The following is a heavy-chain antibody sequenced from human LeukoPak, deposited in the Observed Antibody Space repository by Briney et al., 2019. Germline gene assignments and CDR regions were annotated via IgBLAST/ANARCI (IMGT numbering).Heavy chain of an antibody. CDR1: GGSTSSYY. CDR3: ARGDPFGEGFDY. D-gene: IGHD4-17*01. Sequence: SETLSLTCTVSGGSTSSYYWSWIRQPPGKGLEWIGYIYYSGSTNYNPSLKSRVTISVDTFKNQFSLKLSSVTAADTAVYYCARGDPFGEGFDYWGQGTLVTVSS. J-gene: IGHJ4*02. V-gene: IGHV4-59*01. CDR2: IYYSGST.